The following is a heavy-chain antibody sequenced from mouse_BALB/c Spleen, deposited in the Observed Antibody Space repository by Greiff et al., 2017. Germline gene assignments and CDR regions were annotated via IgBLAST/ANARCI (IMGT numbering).Heavy chain of an antibody. J-gene: IGHJ4*01. CDR1: GFTFSSFG. D-gene: IGHD1-1*01. CDR2: ISSGSSTI. CDR3: ARDYGRAMDY. Sequence: EVQRVESGGGLVQPGGSRKLSCAASGFTFSSFGMHWVRQAPEKGLEWVAYISSGSSTIYYADTVKGRFTISRDNPKNTLFLQMTSLRSEDTAMYYCARDYGRAMDYWGQGTSVTVSS. V-gene: IGHV5-17*02.